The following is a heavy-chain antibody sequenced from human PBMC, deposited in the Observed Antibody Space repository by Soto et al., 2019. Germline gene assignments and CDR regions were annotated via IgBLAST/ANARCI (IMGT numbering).Heavy chain of an antibody. D-gene: IGHD3-3*01. CDR2: ISSSSSYI. V-gene: IGHV3-21*01. CDR1: GFTFSSYS. J-gene: IGHJ4*02. CDR3: ARDLGPLEWLLLFDY. Sequence: GGSLRLSCAASGFTFSSYSMNWVRQAPGKGLEWVSSISSSSSYIYYADSVKGRFTTSRGNAKNSLYLQMNSLRAEDTAVYYCARDLGPLEWLLLFDYWGQGTLVTFSS.